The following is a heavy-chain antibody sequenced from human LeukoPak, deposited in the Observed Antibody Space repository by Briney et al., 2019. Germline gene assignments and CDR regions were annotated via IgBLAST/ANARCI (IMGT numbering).Heavy chain of an antibody. CDR2: INPNIYGT. D-gene: IGHD2-15*01. CDR3: ASPVPGFFGWFDP. V-gene: IGHV1-2*02. Sequence: GASVKVSCQASGYTFTSYGISWVRQAPGQGLEWMGWINPNIYGTHYAQKFQGRVTMTRDTSIRTAYMELSRLRSDDTAVYYCASPVPGFFGWFDPWGQGTLVTVSS. J-gene: IGHJ5*02. CDR1: GYTFTSYG.